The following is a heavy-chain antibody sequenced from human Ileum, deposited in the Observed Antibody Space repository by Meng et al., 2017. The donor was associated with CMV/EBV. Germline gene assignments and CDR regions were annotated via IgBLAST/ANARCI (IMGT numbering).Heavy chain of an antibody. J-gene: IGHJ5*02. CDR1: GFSISDHY. CDR3: VDIGRPPLDP. CDR2: IQNRAPNYNT. D-gene: IGHD2-15*01. V-gene: IGHV3-72*01. Sequence: GGSLRLSCTASGFSISDHYMDWVRQAPGKGLEWVGQIQNRAPNYNTFYADSVQGRFTILRDDSKNSVYLQMSSLEADETAVYYCVDIGRPPLDPWGKGILVTVSS.